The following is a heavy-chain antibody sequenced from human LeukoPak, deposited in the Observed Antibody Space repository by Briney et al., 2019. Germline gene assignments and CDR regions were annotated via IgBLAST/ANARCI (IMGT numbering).Heavy chain of an antibody. V-gene: IGHV3-7*03. CDR3: ARVGRGSYAYDY. CDR2: IKQDGSEK. J-gene: IGHJ4*02. D-gene: IGHD1-26*01. Sequence: GGSLRLSCAASGFTFSSYWMSWARQAPGKGLEWVANIKQDGSEKYYVDSVKGRFTISRDNAKDSLYLQMNSLRAEDTAVYYCARVGRGSYAYDYWGQGTLVTVSS. CDR1: GFTFSSYW.